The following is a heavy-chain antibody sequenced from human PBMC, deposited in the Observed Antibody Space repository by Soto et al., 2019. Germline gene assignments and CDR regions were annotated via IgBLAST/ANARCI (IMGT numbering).Heavy chain of an antibody. CDR1: GFSLTNGRMG. D-gene: IGHD4-17*01. CDR3: ARMDGDYNYYGLDV. CDR2: FFSDAER. J-gene: IGHJ6*02. Sequence: CSVSGFSLTNGRMGVSWIRQPPGKALEWLAHFFSDAERSYSTSMQSRLNMYKDSSGSQVVLTMTNMAPADTATYFCARMDGDYNYYGLDVWGHGIAVTVSS. V-gene: IGHV2-26*01.